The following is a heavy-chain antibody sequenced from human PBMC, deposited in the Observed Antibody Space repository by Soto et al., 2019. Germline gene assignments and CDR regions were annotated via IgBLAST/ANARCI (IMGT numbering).Heavy chain of an antibody. J-gene: IGHJ5*02. Sequence: QLQLQESGSGLVKPSQTLSLTCVVSGGSISSGGYSWTWIRQPPGKGLEWIEYIYHSGNTYYNPSLKSRVSISVDRSKNQISLKLSSVTAADTAVYYCARVSTEWLQFDDWGQGTLVTVSS. D-gene: IGHD5-12*01. V-gene: IGHV4-30-2*01. CDR3: ARVSTEWLQFDD. CDR1: GGSISSGGYS. CDR2: IYHSGNT.